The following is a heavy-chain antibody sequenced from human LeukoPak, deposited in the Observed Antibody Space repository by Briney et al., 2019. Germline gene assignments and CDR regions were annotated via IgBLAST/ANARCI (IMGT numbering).Heavy chain of an antibody. CDR1: GLTFSSYA. Sequence: PGGSLRLSCAAPGLTFSSYAMSWVRQAPGKGLEWVSAISGSGGSTNYADSVKGRFSISRDNSKNTLYLQMNSLRAEDTAVYSCAKDLRDSSGYYGPPLYYFDDWGQGTLVTVSS. D-gene: IGHD3-22*01. CDR3: AKDLRDSSGYYGPPLYYFDD. CDR2: ISGSGGST. V-gene: IGHV3-23*01. J-gene: IGHJ4*02.